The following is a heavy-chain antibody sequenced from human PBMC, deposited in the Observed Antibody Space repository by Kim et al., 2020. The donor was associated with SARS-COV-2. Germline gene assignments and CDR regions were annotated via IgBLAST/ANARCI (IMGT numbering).Heavy chain of an antibody. V-gene: IGHV3-11*01. D-gene: IGHD3-9*01. CDR3: ARDQTNYYDILTGYYTNYYYYYGMDV. Sequence: GGSLRLSCAASGFTFSDYYMSWIRQAPGKGLEWVSYISSSGSTIYYADSVKGRFTISRDNAKNSLYLQMNSLRAEDTAVYYCARDQTNYYDILTGYYTNYYYYYGMDVWGQGTTVTASS. CDR2: ISSSGSTI. CDR1: GFTFSDYY. J-gene: IGHJ6*02.